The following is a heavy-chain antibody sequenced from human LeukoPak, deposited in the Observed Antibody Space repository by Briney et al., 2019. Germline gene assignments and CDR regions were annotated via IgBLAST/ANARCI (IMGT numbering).Heavy chain of an antibody. J-gene: IGHJ6*02. CDR2: ISAYNGNT. Sequence: ASVKVSCKASGYTFTSYGISWVRQAPGQGLEWMGWISAYNGNTNYAQKLQGRVTMTTDTSTSTAYMELRSLRSDDTAVYYCARDSLVEYFGSYYYYYYGMDVWGQGTTVIVSS. CDR1: GYTFTSYG. D-gene: IGHD2/OR15-2a*01. CDR3: ARDSLVEYFGSYYYYYYGMDV. V-gene: IGHV1-18*01.